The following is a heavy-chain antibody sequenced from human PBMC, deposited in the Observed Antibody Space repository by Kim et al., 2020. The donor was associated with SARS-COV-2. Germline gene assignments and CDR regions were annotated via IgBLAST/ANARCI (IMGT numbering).Heavy chain of an antibody. CDR2: IYSGGST. V-gene: IGHV3-53*01. D-gene: IGHD6-6*01. Sequence: GGSLRLSCAASGFTVSSNYMSWVRQAPGKGLEWVSVIYSGGSTYYADSVKGRFTISRDNSKNTLYLQMNSLRAEDTAVYYCAREGYSSSPEGVDYWGQGTLVTVSS. CDR1: GFTVSSNY. J-gene: IGHJ4*02. CDR3: AREGYSSSPEGVDY.